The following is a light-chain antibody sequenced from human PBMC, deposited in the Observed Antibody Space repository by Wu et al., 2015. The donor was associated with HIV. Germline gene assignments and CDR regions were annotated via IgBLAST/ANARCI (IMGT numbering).Light chain of an antibody. J-gene: IGKJ4*01. CDR1: QTLSSNF. CDR2: GVS. CDR3: QQYHSSPLT. V-gene: IGKV3-20*01. Sequence: IVMTQSPATLSVSPGERVTLSCRASQTLSSNFLAWYHQRPGQAPRLLIYGVSSRATGVPGRFSGSGSGADFSLIINRLEPEDVGVYYCQQYHSSPLTFGRRDQGGDPT.